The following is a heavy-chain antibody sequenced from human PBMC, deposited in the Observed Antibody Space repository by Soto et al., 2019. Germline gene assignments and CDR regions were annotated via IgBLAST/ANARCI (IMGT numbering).Heavy chain of an antibody. V-gene: IGHV1-69*13. CDR3: ARGDIVVVVAGTDYYYYGMDV. D-gene: IGHD2-15*01. CDR1: GGTFSSYA. Sequence: SVKVSGKAPGGTFSSYAISWVRQAPGQGLEWMGGIIPIFGTANYAQKFQGRVTITADESTSTAYMELSSLRSEDTAVYYCARGDIVVVVAGTDYYYYGMDVWGQGTTVTV. J-gene: IGHJ6*02. CDR2: IIPIFGTA.